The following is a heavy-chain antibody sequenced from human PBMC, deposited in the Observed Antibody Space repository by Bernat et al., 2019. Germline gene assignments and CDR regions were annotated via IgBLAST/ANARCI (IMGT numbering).Heavy chain of an antibody. CDR1: GFTFSSYG. V-gene: IGHV3-30*03. D-gene: IGHD3-22*01. Sequence: QVQLVESGGGVVQPGRSLRLSCAASGFTFSSYGMHWVRQAPGKGLEWVAVISYDGSNKYYADSVKVRFTISRDNSKNTLYLQMNSLRAEDTAVYYCATLYYYDSSGYSLDYYYGMDVWGQGTTVTVSS. J-gene: IGHJ6*02. CDR2: ISYDGSNK. CDR3: ATLYYYDSSGYSLDYYYGMDV.